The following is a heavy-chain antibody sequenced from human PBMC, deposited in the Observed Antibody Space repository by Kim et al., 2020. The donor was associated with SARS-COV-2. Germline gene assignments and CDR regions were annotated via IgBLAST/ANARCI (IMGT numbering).Heavy chain of an antibody. CDR3: AREKLCSSTSCYNWYFDL. J-gene: IGHJ2*01. V-gene: IGHV3-74*01. CDR1: GFTFSSYW. D-gene: IGHD2-2*02. CDR2: INSDGSST. Sequence: GGSLRLSCAASGFTFSSYWMHWVRQAPGKGLVWVSRINSDGSSTSYADSVKGRFTISRDNAKNTLYLQMNSLRAEDMAVYYCAREKLCSSTSCYNWYFDLWGRGTLVTVSS.